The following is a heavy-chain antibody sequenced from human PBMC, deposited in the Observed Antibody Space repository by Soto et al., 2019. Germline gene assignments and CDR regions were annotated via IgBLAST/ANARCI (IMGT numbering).Heavy chain of an antibody. CDR2: ISGSGGST. J-gene: IGHJ5*02. Sequence: GSLRLSCAASGFTFSSYAMSWVRQAPGKGLEWVSAISGSGGSTYYADSVKGRFTISRDNSKNTLYLQMNSLRAEDTAVYYCAKLGYCSSTSCYMDWFDPWGQGTLVTVSS. CDR1: GFTFSSYA. CDR3: AKLGYCSSTSCYMDWFDP. V-gene: IGHV3-23*01. D-gene: IGHD2-2*02.